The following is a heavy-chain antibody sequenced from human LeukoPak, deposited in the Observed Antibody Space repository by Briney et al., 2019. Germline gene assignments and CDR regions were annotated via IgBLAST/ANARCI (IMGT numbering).Heavy chain of an antibody. V-gene: IGHV1-46*01. D-gene: IGHD1-26*01. Sequence: GASVKVSCKASGYTFTRYYMHWVRQAPGQGLEWMGIINPSGGSTNYAQKFQGRVTITTDESTSTAYMELSSLRSEDTAVYYCARPSLVGATLAEYFQHWGQGTLVTVSS. CDR2: INPSGGST. CDR1: GYTFTRYY. J-gene: IGHJ1*01. CDR3: ARPSLVGATLAEYFQH.